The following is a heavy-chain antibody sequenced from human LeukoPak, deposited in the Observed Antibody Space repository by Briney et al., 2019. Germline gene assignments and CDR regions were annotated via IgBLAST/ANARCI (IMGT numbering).Heavy chain of an antibody. CDR3: ARGYSNNFDY. CDR1: GFTFSSYW. Sequence: GGSLRLSCAASGFTFSSYWMHWVRQAPGKGLVWVSRILSDGSGTSYADSVTGRFTISRDNAKNTLYLQMNSLRAEDTAVYYCARGYSNNFDYWGQGTLVTVSS. CDR2: ILSDGSGT. D-gene: IGHD4-11*01. J-gene: IGHJ4*02. V-gene: IGHV3-74*01.